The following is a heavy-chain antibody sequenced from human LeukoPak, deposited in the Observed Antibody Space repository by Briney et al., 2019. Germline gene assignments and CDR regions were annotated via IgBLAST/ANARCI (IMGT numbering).Heavy chain of an antibody. Sequence: GASVKDSCKASGYTFTGYYMHWVRQAPGQGLEWMGWINPNSGGTNYAQKFQGRVTMTRDTSISTAYMELSRLRSDDTAVYYCARGQVGCSSTSCFYYFDYWGQGTLVTVSS. D-gene: IGHD2-2*01. J-gene: IGHJ4*02. CDR1: GYTFTGYY. V-gene: IGHV1-2*02. CDR2: INPNSGGT. CDR3: ARGQVGCSSTSCFYYFDY.